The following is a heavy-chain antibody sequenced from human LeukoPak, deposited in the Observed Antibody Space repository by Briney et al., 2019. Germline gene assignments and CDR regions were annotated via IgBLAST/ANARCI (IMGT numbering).Heavy chain of an antibody. CDR1: GGTFSSYA. Sequence: ASVKVSCKASGGTFSSYAISWVRQAPGQGLEWMGGIIPIFSTANYAQKFQGRVTITADESTSTACMELSSLRSEDTAVYYCAREYGDILTGYASNWFDPWGQGTLVTVSS. J-gene: IGHJ5*02. D-gene: IGHD3-9*01. CDR2: IIPIFSTA. V-gene: IGHV1-69*01. CDR3: AREYGDILTGYASNWFDP.